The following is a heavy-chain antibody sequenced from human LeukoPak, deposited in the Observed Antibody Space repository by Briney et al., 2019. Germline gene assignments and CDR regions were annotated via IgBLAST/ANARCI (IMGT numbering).Heavy chain of an antibody. CDR3: AKAPRYSSTRPHSRYFDY. D-gene: IGHD5-18*01. J-gene: IGHJ4*02. Sequence: GGSLRLSCAASGFTFSSYGMSWVRQAPGKGLEWVSAISGSGGSTYYADSVKGRFTISRDNSKNTLYLQMNSLRAEDTAVYYCAKAPRYSSTRPHSRYFDYWGQGTLVTVSS. CDR1: GFTFSSYG. CDR2: ISGSGGST. V-gene: IGHV3-23*01.